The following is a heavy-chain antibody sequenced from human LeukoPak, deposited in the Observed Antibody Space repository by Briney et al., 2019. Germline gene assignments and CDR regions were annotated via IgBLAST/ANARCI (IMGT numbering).Heavy chain of an antibody. CDR1: GFTFSSYS. D-gene: IGHD6-13*01. V-gene: IGHV3-21*01. CDR2: ISSSSYI. Sequence: GGSLRLSCAASGFTFSSYSMNWVRQAPGKGLEWVSSISSSSYIYYADSVKGRFTISSDNAKNSLYLQMNSLRAEDTAVYYCARDWGSSSWYVADNWFDPWGQGTLVTVSS. CDR3: ARDWGSSSWYVADNWFDP. J-gene: IGHJ5*02.